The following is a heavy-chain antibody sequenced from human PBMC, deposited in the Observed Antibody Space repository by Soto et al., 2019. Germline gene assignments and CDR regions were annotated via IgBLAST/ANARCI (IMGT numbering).Heavy chain of an antibody. V-gene: IGHV4-30-4*01. Sequence: SETLSLTCTVSGGSISSGDYYWSWIRQPPGKGLEWIGYIYYSGSTYYNPSLKSRVTISVDTSKNRFSLKLSSVTAADTAVYYCARVDDLDWFDPWGQGTLVTVSS. CDR2: IYYSGST. J-gene: IGHJ5*02. CDR3: ARVDDLDWFDP. CDR1: GGSISSGDYY.